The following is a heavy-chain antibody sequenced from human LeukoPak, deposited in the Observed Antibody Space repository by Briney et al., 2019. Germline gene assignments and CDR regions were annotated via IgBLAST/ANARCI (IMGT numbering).Heavy chain of an antibody. D-gene: IGHD5-12*01. CDR2: IYYSGRT. J-gene: IGHJ4*02. V-gene: IGHV4-59*08. CDR1: GGSISSYY. CDR3: ARGYDPLDY. Sequence: SETLSLTCSVSGGSISSYYWSWIRQPPGKGLEWIGYIYYSGRTNYNPSLKSRVTISVDTSKNQFSLTLSSVTAADTAVYYCARGYDPLDYWGQGTLVTVSS.